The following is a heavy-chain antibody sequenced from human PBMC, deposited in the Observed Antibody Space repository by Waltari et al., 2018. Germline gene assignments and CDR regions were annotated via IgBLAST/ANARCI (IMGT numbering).Heavy chain of an antibody. CDR1: GFTFNNYE. J-gene: IGHJ6*03. V-gene: IGHV3-48*03. Sequence: EVQVVESGGGLVQPGGSLRLSCAASGFTFNNYEMNWVRQAPGNGLEWVSFISNSGSTMYYADSVKGRFTISRDNAKNSLYLQMNSLRAEDTAVYYCARPSTEYYYYYYYMDVWGKGTTVTVS. CDR3: ARPSTEYYYYYYYMDV. CDR2: ISNSGSTM.